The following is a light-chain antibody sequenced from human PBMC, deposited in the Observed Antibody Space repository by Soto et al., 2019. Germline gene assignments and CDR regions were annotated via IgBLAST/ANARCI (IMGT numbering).Light chain of an antibody. CDR1: SSNIGAGYD. J-gene: IGLJ2*01. CDR2: GNS. Sequence: QSVLTQPPSVSGAPGQRVTISCTGSSSNIGAGYDVHWYQQLPGTAPKLLIYGNSNRPSGVPDRFSGSKSGTSASLAITWLQAEDEADYYCQSYDSSLSGSEVFGGGTQLTVL. V-gene: IGLV1-40*01. CDR3: QSYDSSLSGSEV.